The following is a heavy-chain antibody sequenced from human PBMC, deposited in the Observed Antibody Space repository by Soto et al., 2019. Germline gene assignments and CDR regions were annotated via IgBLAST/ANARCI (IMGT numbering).Heavy chain of an antibody. J-gene: IGHJ3*02. CDR2: INPNSGGT. CDR3: ATRSKGYCSGGSCQAGAFDI. Sequence: ASVKVSCKASGYTFTGYYMHWVRQAPGQGLEWMGWINPNSGGTNYAQKFQGWVTMTRDTSISTAYMELSRLRSDDTAVYYCATRSKGYCSGGSCQAGAFDIWGQGTMVTVSS. D-gene: IGHD2-15*01. V-gene: IGHV1-2*04. CDR1: GYTFTGYY.